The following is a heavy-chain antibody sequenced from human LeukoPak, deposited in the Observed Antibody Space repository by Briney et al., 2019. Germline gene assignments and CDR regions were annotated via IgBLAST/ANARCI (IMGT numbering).Heavy chain of an antibody. V-gene: IGHV3-23*01. CDR2: TVGIGPDT. CDR3: ARSYRRGAITMLRGVANRGAFDI. Sequence: GGSLRLSCAASGFTFTNFAMTWVRQAPGKGLEWVAATVGIGPDTYHADSVKGRFTTSRDNSKNILYPQMSSLRAEDTAVYYCARSYRRGAITMLRGVANRGAFDIWGQGTMVTVSS. CDR1: GFTFTNFA. J-gene: IGHJ3*02. D-gene: IGHD3-10*01.